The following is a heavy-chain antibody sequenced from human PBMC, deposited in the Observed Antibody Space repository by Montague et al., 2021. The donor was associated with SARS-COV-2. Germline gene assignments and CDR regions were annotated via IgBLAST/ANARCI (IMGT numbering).Heavy chain of an antibody. CDR3: ARSLDPSGTYYLPY. CDR1: GGPIGSYY. V-gene: IGHV4-59*01. CDR2: IHYSGSN. D-gene: IGHD3-10*01. Sequence: SETLSLTCSVSGGPIGSYYWSWLRQPPGKGLEWIGHIHYSGSNIYSPSFKSRVTISIDTPKNQFSLKLSSVTAADTAVYYCARSLDPSGTYYLPYWGQGTLVTVSS. J-gene: IGHJ4*02.